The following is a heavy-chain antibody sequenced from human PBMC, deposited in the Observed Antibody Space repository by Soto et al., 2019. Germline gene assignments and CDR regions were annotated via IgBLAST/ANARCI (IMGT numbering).Heavy chain of an antibody. V-gene: IGHV4-59*01. CDR2: IYYSGST. J-gene: IGHJ4*02. CDR3: ARGYSSSWYSDY. CDR1: GFSISSYY. D-gene: IGHD6-13*01. Sequence: SETLSLTCTVSGFSISSYYWSWIRQPPGKGLEWIGYIYYSGSTNHNPSLKSRVTISVDTSKNQFSLKLSSVTAADTAVYYCARGYSSSWYSDYWGQGTLVTVSS.